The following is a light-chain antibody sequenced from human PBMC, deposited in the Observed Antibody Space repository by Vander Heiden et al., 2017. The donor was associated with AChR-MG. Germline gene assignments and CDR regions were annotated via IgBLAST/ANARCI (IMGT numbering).Light chain of an antibody. CDR2: AAS. V-gene: IGKV1-9*01. Sequence: DIQLTQSPSFLSASVGDRVTITCRASQGISSYLAWYQQKPGKAPKLLIYAASTLQSEVPSRFSGSGSGTEFTLTISSLQPEDFATYYCQQLNSYPWTFGQGTKVEIK. CDR3: QQLNSYPWT. J-gene: IGKJ1*01. CDR1: QGISSY.